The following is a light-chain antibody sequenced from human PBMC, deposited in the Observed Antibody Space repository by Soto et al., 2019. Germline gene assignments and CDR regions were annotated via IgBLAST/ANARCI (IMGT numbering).Light chain of an antibody. Sequence: EVVLTQSPGTLSLSPGERATPYYRASQSVDSTSLAWYLQKPGQAPRLLIYDASSRATGIPDRFSGSGSGTDFTLTISGLGPEDFVVYFCQQYGRSPWTFGQGTKVDIK. CDR3: QQYGRSPWT. CDR2: DAS. J-gene: IGKJ1*01. CDR1: QSVDSTS. V-gene: IGKV3-20*01.